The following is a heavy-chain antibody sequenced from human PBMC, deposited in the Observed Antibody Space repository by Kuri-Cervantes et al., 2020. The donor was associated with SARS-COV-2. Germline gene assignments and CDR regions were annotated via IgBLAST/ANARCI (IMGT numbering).Heavy chain of an antibody. V-gene: IGHV3-48*02. J-gene: IGHJ4*02. CDR2: ISSSSSSTI. D-gene: IGHD6-13*01. CDR3: ARAISSWFDY. CDR1: GFTFSSYS. Sequence: GESLKISCAASGFTFSSYSMNWVRQAPGKGLEWVSYISSSSSSTIYYADSVKGRFTISRDNAKNSLYLQMNSLRDEDTAVYYCARAISSWFDYWGQGTLVTVSS.